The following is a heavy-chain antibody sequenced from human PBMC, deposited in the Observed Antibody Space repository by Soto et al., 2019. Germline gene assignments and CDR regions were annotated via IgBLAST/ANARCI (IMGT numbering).Heavy chain of an antibody. V-gene: IGHV1-18*01. CDR2: ISACNGNT. J-gene: IGHJ6*03. Sequence: QVQLVQSGAEVKKPGASVKVSCKASGYTFTSYGISWVRQAPGQGLEWMGWISACNGNTNYAQKLQGRVTMTTDTSTSNAYMELRSLRSDDTAVYYCAREEYCSGGSCYSGLGYYYYMDVWGNGTTVTVSS. CDR3: AREEYCSGGSCYSGLGYYYYMDV. CDR1: GYTFTSYG. D-gene: IGHD2-15*01.